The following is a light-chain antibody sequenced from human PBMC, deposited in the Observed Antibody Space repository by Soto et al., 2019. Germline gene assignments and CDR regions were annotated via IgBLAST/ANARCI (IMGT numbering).Light chain of an antibody. CDR2: EDT. Sequence: SYELTQPSSVSVSPGQTARITCSGDALPKKYAYWYQLKSGQAPVLVISEDTKRPSGIPERFFGSNSGTMATLTISGAQVEDEADYYCYSTDSSGHHRVFGGGTKLTVL. J-gene: IGLJ2*01. CDR1: ALPKKY. V-gene: IGLV3-10*01. CDR3: YSTDSSGHHRV.